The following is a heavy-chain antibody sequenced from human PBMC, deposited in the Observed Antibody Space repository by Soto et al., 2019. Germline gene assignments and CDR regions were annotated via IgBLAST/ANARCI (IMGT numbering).Heavy chain of an antibody. D-gene: IGHD3-3*01. V-gene: IGHV5-51*01. Sequence: GESLKISCKGSGYSFTSYWIGWVRQMPGKGLEWMGIIYPGDSDTRYSPSFQGQVTISADKSISTAYLQWGSLKASDTAMYYCARAQYDFWSGYIPRFWFDPWGQGTLVTVSS. CDR2: IYPGDSDT. J-gene: IGHJ5*02. CDR1: GYSFTSYW. CDR3: ARAQYDFWSGYIPRFWFDP.